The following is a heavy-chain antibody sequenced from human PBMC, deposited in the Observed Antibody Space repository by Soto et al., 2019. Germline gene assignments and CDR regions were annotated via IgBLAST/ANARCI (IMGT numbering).Heavy chain of an antibody. D-gene: IGHD2-8*01. CDR2: IIPIFGTA. CDR1: GGTFSSYA. CDR3: ARAGCDCTNGVCFPETTTDGMDV. J-gene: IGHJ6*02. Sequence: QVQLVQSGAEVKKPGSSVKVSCKASGGTFSSYAISWVRQAPGQGLEWMGGIIPIFGTANYAQKFQGRVTITADESTSTAYMELSSLRSEDTAVYYCARAGCDCTNGVCFPETTTDGMDVWGQGTTVTGSS. V-gene: IGHV1-69*12.